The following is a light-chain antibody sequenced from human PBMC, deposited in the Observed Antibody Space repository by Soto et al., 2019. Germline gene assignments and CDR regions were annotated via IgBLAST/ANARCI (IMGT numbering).Light chain of an antibody. CDR1: SSDVGGYNY. CDR2: HVS. J-gene: IGLJ1*01. CDR3: SSYTSTSTYV. Sequence: QSVLTQPASVSGSPGQSITISCTGTSSDVGGYNYVSWYQQYPGKAPKLMIYHVSNRPSGVSNRFSGSKSGNSASLTISGLKAEDEADYYCSSYTSTSTYVFGTGTKLTVL. V-gene: IGLV2-14*01.